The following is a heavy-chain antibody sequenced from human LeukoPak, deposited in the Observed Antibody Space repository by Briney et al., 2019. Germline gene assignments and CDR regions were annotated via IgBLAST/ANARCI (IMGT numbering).Heavy chain of an antibody. V-gene: IGHV1-46*01. D-gene: IGHD4-23*01. CDR3: AAERNDYGGKSWWFDY. CDR1: GYTFTSYY. CDR2: INPSGGST. Sequence: GASVKVSCKASGYTFTSYYMHWVRHAPGQGLEWMGIINPSGGSTSYAQKFQGRVTMTRDMSTSTVYMELSSLRSEDTAVYYCAAERNDYGGKSWWFDYWGQGTLVTVSS. J-gene: IGHJ4*02.